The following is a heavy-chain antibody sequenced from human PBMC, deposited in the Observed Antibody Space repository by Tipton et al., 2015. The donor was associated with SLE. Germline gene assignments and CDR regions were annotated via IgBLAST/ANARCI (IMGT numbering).Heavy chain of an antibody. Sequence: TLSLTCTVSGGSISSGDYYWSWIRQPPGKGLEWIGYIYYSGSTYYNPSLKSRVTISVDTSKNQFSLKLSSVTAADTAVYYCARGGKWLQAAFDYWGQGTLVTVSS. CDR2: IYYSGST. CDR3: ARGGKWLQAAFDY. V-gene: IGHV4-30-4*08. J-gene: IGHJ4*02. D-gene: IGHD5-24*01. CDR1: GGSISSGDYY.